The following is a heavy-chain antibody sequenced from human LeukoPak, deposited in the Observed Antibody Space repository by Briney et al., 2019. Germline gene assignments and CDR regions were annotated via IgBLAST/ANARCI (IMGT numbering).Heavy chain of an antibody. D-gene: IGHD1-26*01. CDR1: GYTFTGYY. J-gene: IGHJ4*02. CDR2: INPNSGGT. V-gene: IGHV1-2*02. Sequence: ASVKVSCKASGYTFTGYYMHWVRQAPGQGLEWMGWINPNSGGTNYAQKFQGRVTMTRDTSISTAYMELSRLRSDDTAVYYCASSRVGATTIYFNYWGQGTLVTVSS. CDR3: ASSRVGATTIYFNY.